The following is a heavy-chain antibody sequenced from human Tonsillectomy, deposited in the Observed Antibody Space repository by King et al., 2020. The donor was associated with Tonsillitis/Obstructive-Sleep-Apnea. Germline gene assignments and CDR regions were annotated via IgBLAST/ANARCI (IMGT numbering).Heavy chain of an antibody. CDR3: SRDLGLF. J-gene: IGHJ4*02. CDR2: IIPILGTP. D-gene: IGHD3-10*01. Sequence: QLVQSGAEVKKPGSSVKVSCKASGGSFSKYAISWVRQAPGQGLEWMGGIIPILGTPNYAQRFQDRITITADRSTSTAYMELSSLRSEDTAVYFCSRDLGLFWGQGTLVTISS. CDR1: GGSFSKYA. V-gene: IGHV1-69*10.